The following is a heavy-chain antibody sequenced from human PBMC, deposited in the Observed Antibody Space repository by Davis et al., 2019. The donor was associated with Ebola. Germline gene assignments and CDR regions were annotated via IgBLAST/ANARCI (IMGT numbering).Heavy chain of an antibody. CDR1: AFTSNTYP. V-gene: IGHV3-23*01. CDR2: IGVNDVET. Sequence: GGSLRLSCIGSAFTSNTYPLTWVRQTSGKGLEWISTIGVNDVETFYADSVKGRFTISRDSSQNTVYLQMNSLRPEDTAVYFCGPTGRLTYGLDVWGQGTTVTVS. D-gene: IGHD1-26*01. CDR3: GPTGRLTYGLDV. J-gene: IGHJ6*02.